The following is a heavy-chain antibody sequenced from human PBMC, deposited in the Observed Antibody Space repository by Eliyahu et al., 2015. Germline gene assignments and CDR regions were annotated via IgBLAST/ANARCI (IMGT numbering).Heavy chain of an antibody. CDR1: GYSFSDYG. CDR3: ARVGSGSQRKGLEY. CDR2: IHVYNGYT. J-gene: IGHJ4*01. V-gene: IGHV1-18*01. Sequence: QVQLLQSGDEVKRPGASVKVSCQASGYSFSDYGIGWVRQAPGQGLEWMGWIHVYNGYTKYVERLRDRVTMTTERSTNTAYMELRSLQSDDTAVYYCARVGSGSQRKGLEYWGQGTQVIVSS. D-gene: IGHD1-26*01.